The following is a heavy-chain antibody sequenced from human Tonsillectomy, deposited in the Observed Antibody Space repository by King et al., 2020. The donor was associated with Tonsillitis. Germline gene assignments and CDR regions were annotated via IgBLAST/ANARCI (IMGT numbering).Heavy chain of an antibody. D-gene: IGHD3-22*01. CDR2: ISSSGSTV. CDR3: ARDALSSAYYYYVDF. V-gene: IGHV3-11*01. CDR1: GFTFNDYY. Sequence: VQLVESGGGLVKPGGSLRLSCAASGFTFNDYYMIWIRQAPGKGLEWVSYISSSGSTVYYADAVKGRFTISRDNAKKSLYLQMNSLRAEDTAVYFCARDALSSAYYYYVDFWGQGTLVTVSS. J-gene: IGHJ4*02.